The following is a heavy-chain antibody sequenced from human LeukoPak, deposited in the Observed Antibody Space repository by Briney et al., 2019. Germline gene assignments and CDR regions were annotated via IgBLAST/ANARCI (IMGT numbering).Heavy chain of an antibody. D-gene: IGHD1-26*01. J-gene: IGHJ3*02. Sequence: PSETLSLTCTVSGGSISSYYGSWIRQPPGKGLEWIGYIYYSGSTNYNPSLKSRVTISVDTSKNQFSLKLSSVTAADTAVYYCARREQPNDAFDIWGQGTMVTVSS. CDR3: ARREQPNDAFDI. CDR2: IYYSGST. V-gene: IGHV4-59*08. CDR1: GGSISSYY.